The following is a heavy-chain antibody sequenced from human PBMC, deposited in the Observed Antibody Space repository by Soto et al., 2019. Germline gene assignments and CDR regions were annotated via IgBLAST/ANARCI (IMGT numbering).Heavy chain of an antibody. J-gene: IGHJ4*02. CDR1: GYTFTSYD. Sequence: QVQLVQSGAEVKKPGASVKVSCKASGYTFTSYDIIWVRQATGQGREWMGWMKHNSGNTGYAKKFQGRVTRTRNTSISTAYMELSSLRSEDTAVYYGARERTVAGNDSWGRGTLCTVSS. D-gene: IGHD6-19*01. CDR2: MKHNSGNT. V-gene: IGHV1-8*01. CDR3: ARERTVAGNDS.